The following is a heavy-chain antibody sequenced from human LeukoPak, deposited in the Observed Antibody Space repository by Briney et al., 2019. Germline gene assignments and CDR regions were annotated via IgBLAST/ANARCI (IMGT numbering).Heavy chain of an antibody. CDR2: ISSSSSYI. CDR1: GFTFSSYS. J-gene: IGHJ4*02. Sequence: PGGSLRLSCAASGFTFSSYSMNWVRQAPGKGLEWVSSISSSSSYIYYADSVKGRFTISRDNSKYTLYLQMNTLRAEDTAVYYCAKGVKHIVVVTAQHYFDYWGQGTLVTVSS. D-gene: IGHD2-21*02. CDR3: AKGVKHIVVVTAQHYFDY. V-gene: IGHV3-21*01.